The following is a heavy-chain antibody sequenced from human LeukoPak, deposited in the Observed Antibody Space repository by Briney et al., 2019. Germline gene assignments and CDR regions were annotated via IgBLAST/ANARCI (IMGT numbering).Heavy chain of an antibody. J-gene: IGHJ3*02. D-gene: IGHD3-22*01. CDR2: INHSGST. V-gene: IGHV4-34*01. CDR1: GGSFSGYY. CDR3: ARGPHDYYDSSLGAFDT. Sequence: SETLSLTCAVYGGSFSGYYWSWIRQPPGKGLEWIGEINHSGSTNYNPSLKSRVTISVDTSKNQFSLKLSSVTAADTAVYYCARGPHDYYDSSLGAFDTWGQGTMVTVSS.